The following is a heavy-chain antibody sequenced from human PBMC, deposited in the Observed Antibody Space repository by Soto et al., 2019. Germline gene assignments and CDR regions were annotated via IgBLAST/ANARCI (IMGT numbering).Heavy chain of an antibody. J-gene: IGHJ4*02. V-gene: IGHV4-31*03. CDR3: ARATYYYDSSGYADRVLDY. Sequence: QVQLQESGPGLVKPSQTLSLTCTVSGGSISSGGYYWSWIRQHPGKGLEWIGYIYYSGNTYYNPSIKGRVTISEDTSKNQFSLKLSSVTAADTAVYYCARATYYYDSSGYADRVLDYWGQGTLVTVSS. CDR2: IYYSGNT. D-gene: IGHD3-22*01. CDR1: GGSISSGGYY.